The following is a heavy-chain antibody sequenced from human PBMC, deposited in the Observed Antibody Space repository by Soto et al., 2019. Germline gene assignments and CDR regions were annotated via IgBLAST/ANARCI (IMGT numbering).Heavy chain of an antibody. D-gene: IGHD3-22*01. CDR1: GFTFNIYA. V-gene: IGHV3-23*01. CDR3: AKDRYLDHDSRGYLFDN. CDR2: ISRYGDFT. J-gene: IGHJ4*02. Sequence: EVQLLESGGDLIQPGGSLRLSCAASGFTFNIYAMTWFHQAPGKGLEWVSAISRYGDFTYYADSVEGRFTISRDNSKNTLYLQMNSLRAEDTAVYYCAKDRYLDHDSRGYLFDNWGQGTLVTVSS.